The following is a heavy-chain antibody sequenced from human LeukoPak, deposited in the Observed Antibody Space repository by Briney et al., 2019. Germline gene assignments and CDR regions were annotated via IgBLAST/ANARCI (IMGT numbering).Heavy chain of an antibody. J-gene: IGHJ4*02. CDR3: ARSRGRAAAGNFDY. V-gene: IGHV1-2*02. CDR1: GYTFTGYY. CDR2: INPNSGGT. Sequence: ASVKASCKASGYTFTGYYMHWVRQAPGQGLEWMGWINPNSGGTNYAQKFQGRVTMTRDTSISTAYMELSRLRSDDTAVYYCARSRGRAAAGNFDYWGQGTLVTVSS. D-gene: IGHD6-13*01.